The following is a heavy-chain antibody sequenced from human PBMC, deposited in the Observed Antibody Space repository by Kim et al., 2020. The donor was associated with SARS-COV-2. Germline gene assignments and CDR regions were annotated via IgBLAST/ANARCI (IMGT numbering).Heavy chain of an antibody. CDR3: ARTYYYDSSGYSPFDP. J-gene: IGHJ5*02. CDR1: GDSVSSNSAA. V-gene: IGHV6-1*01. CDR2: TYYRSKWYN. Sequence: SQTLSLTCAISGDSVSSNSAAWNWIRQSPSRGLEWLGRTYYRSKWYNDYAVSVKSRITINPDTSKNQFSLQLNSVTPEDTAVYYCARTYYYDSSGYSPFDPWGQGTLVTVSS. D-gene: IGHD3-22*01.